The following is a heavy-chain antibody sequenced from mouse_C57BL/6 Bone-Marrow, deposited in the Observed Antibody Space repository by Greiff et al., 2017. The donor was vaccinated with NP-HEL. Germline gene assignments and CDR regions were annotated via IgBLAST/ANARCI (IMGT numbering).Heavy chain of an antibody. CDR3: ARRVFITTVVATDWFAY. V-gene: IGHV1-81*01. J-gene: IGHJ3*01. Sequence: QVQLQQSGAELARPGASVKLSCKASGYTFTSYGISWVKQRTGQGLEWIGEIYPRSGNTYYNEKFKGKATLTADKSSSTAYMELRSLTSEDSAVYVCARRVFITTVVATDWFAYWGQGTLVTVSA. D-gene: IGHD1-1*01. CDR1: GYTFTSYG. CDR2: IYPRSGNT.